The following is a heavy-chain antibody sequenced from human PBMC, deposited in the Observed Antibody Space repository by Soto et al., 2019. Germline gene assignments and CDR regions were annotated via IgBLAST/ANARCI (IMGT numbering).Heavy chain of an antibody. J-gene: IGHJ4*02. CDR3: ARDKITGLFDY. CDR2: IYHSGST. Sequence: SETLSLTCTVSGGSISSSNWWSWVRQPPGKGLEWIGEIYHSGSTNYNPSLKSLVTISVDTSKNQFSLKLTSVTAADTAVYYCARDKITGLFDYWGQGTLVTVSS. D-gene: IGHD2-8*02. CDR1: GGSISSSNW. V-gene: IGHV4-4*02.